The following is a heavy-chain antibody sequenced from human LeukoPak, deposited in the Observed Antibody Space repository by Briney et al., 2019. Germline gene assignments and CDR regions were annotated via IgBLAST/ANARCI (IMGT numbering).Heavy chain of an antibody. V-gene: IGHV1-18*04. D-gene: IGHD3-10*01. CDR1: GYTFTSYG. J-gene: IGHJ6*04. CDR3: ARDPYGSGSSYYYYGMDV. CDR2: TSAYNGNT. Sequence: EASVKVSCKASGYTFTSYGISWVRQAPGQGTEWMGWTSAYNGNTNYAQKLQGRVTMTTDTSTSTAYMELRSLRSDDTAVYYCARDPYGSGSSYYYYGMDVWGKGTTVTVSS.